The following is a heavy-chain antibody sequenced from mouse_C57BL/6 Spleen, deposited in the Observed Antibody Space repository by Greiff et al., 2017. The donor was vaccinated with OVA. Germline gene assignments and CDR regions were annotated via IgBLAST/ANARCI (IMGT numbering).Heavy chain of an antibody. Sequence: VQLQESGAELVRPGTSVKMSCKASGYTFTNYWIGWAKQRPGHGLEWIGDIYPGGGYTNYNEKFKGKATLTADKSSSTAYMQFSSLTSEDSAIYYCARRYDANYFDYWGQGTTLTVSS. CDR1: GYTFTNYW. D-gene: IGHD2-3*01. CDR2: IYPGGGYT. CDR3: ARRYDANYFDY. V-gene: IGHV1-63*01. J-gene: IGHJ2*01.